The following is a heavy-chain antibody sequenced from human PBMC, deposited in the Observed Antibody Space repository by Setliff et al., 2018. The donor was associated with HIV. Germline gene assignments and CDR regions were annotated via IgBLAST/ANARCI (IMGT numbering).Heavy chain of an antibody. D-gene: IGHD3-22*01. Sequence: PSETLSLTCTVSGGSINTYYWSWIRQPAGKGLEWIGRFYTSGSTNYNPSLKSRVTMSVDTSKNQPSLKLRSVTAADTAVYYCARARITMTGGRLEPYAFDRWGQGTKVTVSS. V-gene: IGHV4-4*07. J-gene: IGHJ3*01. CDR2: FYTSGST. CDR3: ARARITMTGGRLEPYAFDR. CDR1: GGSINTYY.